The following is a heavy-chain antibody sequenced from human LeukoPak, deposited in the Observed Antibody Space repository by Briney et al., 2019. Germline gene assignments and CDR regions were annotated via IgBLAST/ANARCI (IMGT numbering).Heavy chain of an antibody. CDR3: ARDLRVRGWYDL. V-gene: IGHV3-11*01. Sequence: PGGSLRLSCAASGFTFSNAWMSWVRQAPGKGLEWVSYISNSGSTIYYADSVKGRFTISRDNAKNSLYLQMNSLRAEDTAVYYCARDLRVRGWYDLWGQGTLVTVSS. CDR1: GFTFSNAW. CDR2: ISNSGSTI. J-gene: IGHJ5*02.